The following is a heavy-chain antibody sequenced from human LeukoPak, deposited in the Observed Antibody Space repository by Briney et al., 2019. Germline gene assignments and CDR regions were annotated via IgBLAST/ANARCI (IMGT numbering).Heavy chain of an antibody. V-gene: IGHV3-23*01. CDR3: ARVKSSGWYYFDY. J-gene: IGHJ4*02. D-gene: IGHD6-19*01. CDR2: ISGSGGRT. CDR1: GFTFSRYA. Sequence: QPGGSLTLSCAASGFTFSRYAMSWVPQAPGKGLEWVSAISGSGGRTYYADSVKGRFTSSRVNSKNTLYLEMNSLRAEDTAVYYCARVKSSGWYYFDYGGQETLVTVSS.